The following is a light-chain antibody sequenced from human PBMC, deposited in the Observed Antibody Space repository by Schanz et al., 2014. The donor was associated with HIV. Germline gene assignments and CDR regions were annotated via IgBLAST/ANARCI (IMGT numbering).Light chain of an antibody. V-gene: IGKV3D-15*01. J-gene: IGKJ1*01. CDR2: GAS. Sequence: EIVMTQSPVTLSVSPGERATLSCRASQSLGSNFLAWYQQKPGQAPRLLMYGASSRATGIPARFSGSGSGTDFTLTISSLQPEDFATYYCQQSYSTPRTFGQGTKVEIK. CDR1: QSLGSN. CDR3: QQSYSTPRT.